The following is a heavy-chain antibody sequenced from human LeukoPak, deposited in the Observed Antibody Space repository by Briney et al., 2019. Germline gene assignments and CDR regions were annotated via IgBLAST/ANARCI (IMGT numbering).Heavy chain of an antibody. J-gene: IGHJ6*02. CDR1: GYSFTSYW. Sequence: GESLKISCKGSGYSFTSYWIGWVRQMPGKGLEWMGIIYPVDSDTRYSPSFQGQVTISADKSISTAYLQWSSLKASDTAIYYCARRQASCTNGVCYTLYDMDVWGQGTTVTVSS. D-gene: IGHD2-8*01. CDR3: ARRQASCTNGVCYTLYDMDV. V-gene: IGHV5-51*01. CDR2: IYPVDSDT.